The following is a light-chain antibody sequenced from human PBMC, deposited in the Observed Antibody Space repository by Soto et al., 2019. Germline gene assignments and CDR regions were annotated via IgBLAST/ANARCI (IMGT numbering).Light chain of an antibody. V-gene: IGKV1-5*01. CDR2: DAS. CDR1: QSISSW. CDR3: QQYNIYWT. J-gene: IGKJ1*01. Sequence: DIQMTQSPSTLSASVGDRVTITCRASQSISSWLAWYQQKPGKAPKLQIYDASSLESGVPSRFSGSGSGTEFTLTISSLQPDDFATYYCQQYNIYWTFGQGTKVEIK.